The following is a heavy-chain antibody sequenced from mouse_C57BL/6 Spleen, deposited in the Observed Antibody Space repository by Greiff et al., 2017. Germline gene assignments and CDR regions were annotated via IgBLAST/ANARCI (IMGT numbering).Heavy chain of an antibody. D-gene: IGHD2-1*01. V-gene: IGHV10-1*01. Sequence: EVQGVESGGGLVQPKGSLKLSCAASGFSFNTYAMNWVRQAPGKGLEWVARIRSKSNNYATYYADSVKDRFTISRDDSESMLYLQMKNLKTEDTAMYYCVRHECYGKYHYAMDYWGQGTSVTVSS. CDR1: GFSFNTYA. J-gene: IGHJ4*01. CDR3: VRHECYGKYHYAMDY. CDR2: IRSKSNNYAT.